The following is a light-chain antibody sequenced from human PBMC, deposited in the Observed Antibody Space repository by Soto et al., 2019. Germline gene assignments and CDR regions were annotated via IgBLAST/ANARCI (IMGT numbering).Light chain of an antibody. CDR2: RGS. CDR1: QDISNY. J-gene: IGKJ5*01. V-gene: IGKV1-16*02. Sequence: DIQMTQSPSSLSASVGDRVTITCRASQDISNYLAWFQQKPGKAPKSLISRGSSLQSGVPSKFSGSGSGTDFTLAISRLQPDDVAIYYCQHYYSYPMTFGQGTRLEIK. CDR3: QHYYSYPMT.